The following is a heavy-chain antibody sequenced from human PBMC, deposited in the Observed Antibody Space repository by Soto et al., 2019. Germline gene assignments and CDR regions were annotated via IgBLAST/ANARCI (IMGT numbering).Heavy chain of an antibody. D-gene: IGHD4-17*01. CDR1: GFTFISYS. V-gene: IGHV3-21*01. CDR3: ARVRVADYQNYYYYGMDV. CDR2: ISSSSSYI. Sequence: PGGSLRLSCAAPGFTFISYSMNWVRQAPGKGLEWVSSISSSSSYIYYADSVKGRFTISRDNAKNSLYLQMNSLRAEDTAVYYCARVRVADYQNYYYYGMDVWGQGTTVTVSS. J-gene: IGHJ6*02.